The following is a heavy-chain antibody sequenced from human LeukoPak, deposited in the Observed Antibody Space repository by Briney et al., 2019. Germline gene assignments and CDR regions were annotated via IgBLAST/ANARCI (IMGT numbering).Heavy chain of an antibody. V-gene: IGHV3-64D*06. Sequence: GGSLRLSCSASGFTFSSYAMHWVRQAPGKGLEYVSAISSNGGSTYYADSVKGRFTISRDNSKNTLYLQMSSLRAEDTAVYYCVKDRYDYVWGSYRYFDYWGQGTLVTVPS. D-gene: IGHD3-16*02. CDR1: GFTFSSYA. CDR3: VKDRYDYVWGSYRYFDY. J-gene: IGHJ4*02. CDR2: ISSNGGST.